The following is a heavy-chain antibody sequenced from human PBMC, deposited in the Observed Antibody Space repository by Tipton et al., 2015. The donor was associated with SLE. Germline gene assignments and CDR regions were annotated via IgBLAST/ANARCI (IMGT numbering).Heavy chain of an antibody. CDR1: GFIFSSYS. CDR2: ISSTGGYL. Sequence: GSLRLSCAASGFIFSSYSMTWVRQAPGKGLEWVSSISSTGGYLYYADSVKGRFAISRDNAKNSLYLRMYSLRAEDTAVYYCASGPGFYDSSGYYPHYYYYMDVWGKGPRSPSP. D-gene: IGHD3-22*01. CDR3: ASGPGFYDSSGYYPHYYYYMDV. V-gene: IGHV3-21*01. J-gene: IGHJ6*03.